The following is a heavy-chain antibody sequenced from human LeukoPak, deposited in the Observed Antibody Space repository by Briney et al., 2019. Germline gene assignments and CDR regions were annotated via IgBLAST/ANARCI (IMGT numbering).Heavy chain of an antibody. CDR1: GFTFRSYG. CDR2: ISYDGSNK. J-gene: IGHJ4*02. CDR3: AKDRPLGDSYYDSSGYGLDN. D-gene: IGHD3-22*01. V-gene: IGHV3-30*18. Sequence: GGSLRLSCAATGFTFRSYGMHWVRQAPGKGLEWVAVISYDGSNKYYADSVKGRFTISRDNSQNTLFLQMNSLRTEDTAVYYCAKDRPLGDSYYDSSGYGLDNWGQGTLVTVSS.